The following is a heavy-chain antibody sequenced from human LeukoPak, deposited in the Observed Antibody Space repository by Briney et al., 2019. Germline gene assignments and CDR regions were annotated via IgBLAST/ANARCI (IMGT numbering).Heavy chain of an antibody. Sequence: TGGSLRLSCAASGFTVITNDMTWVRQAPGKGLQWVSVISGGGRTTEYADSVKGRFTVSRDNSVNTLSLHMDSLRVEDTAIYYCAKNVVFTRYFDSWGQGTLVTVSS. CDR2: ISGGGRTT. V-gene: IGHV3-23*01. CDR3: AKNVVFTRYFDS. D-gene: IGHD2-21*01. CDR1: GFTVITND. J-gene: IGHJ4*02.